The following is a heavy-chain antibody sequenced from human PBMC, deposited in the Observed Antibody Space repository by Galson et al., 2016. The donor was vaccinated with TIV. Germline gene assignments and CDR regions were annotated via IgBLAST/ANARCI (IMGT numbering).Heavy chain of an antibody. CDR1: GYTFSIYA. J-gene: IGHJ4*02. D-gene: IGHD2-21*02. CDR3: ARPPYCGGDCYKYDY. Sequence: SVKVSCKASGYTFSIYAMHWVRQAPGRSLEWMGWINAGNGNTKYSQKFQGRVTITRDTSASTAYMELRSLRSEDTAVYYCARPPYCGGDCYKYDYWGQGTLVTVSS. CDR2: INAGNGNT. V-gene: IGHV1-3*01.